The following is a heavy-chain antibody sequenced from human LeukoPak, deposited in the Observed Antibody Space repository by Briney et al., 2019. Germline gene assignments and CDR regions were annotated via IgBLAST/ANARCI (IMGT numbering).Heavy chain of an antibody. Sequence: GGSLRLSCAAFGFIFDDYGMSWVRQAPGKGLEWVSSISSSSSYIYYADSLKGRFTISRHNAKKSVYLQMNSLRVEDTAVYYCARGALDAATPFDSWGQGTLVTVSS. CDR2: ISSSSSYI. D-gene: IGHD2-15*01. CDR3: ARGALDAATPFDS. CDR1: GFIFDDYG. V-gene: IGHV3-21*01. J-gene: IGHJ5*01.